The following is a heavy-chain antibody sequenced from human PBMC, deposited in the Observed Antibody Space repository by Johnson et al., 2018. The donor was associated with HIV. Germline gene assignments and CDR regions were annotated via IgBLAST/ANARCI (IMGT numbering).Heavy chain of an antibody. CDR2: IYDGGTT. V-gene: IGHV3-NL1*01. CDR3: AKVMITFGGTLSVNAFDI. CDR1: GFTFSSYA. J-gene: IGHJ3*02. D-gene: IGHD3-16*01. Sequence: QVQLVESGGGVVQPGRSLRLSCAASGFTFSSYAMHWVRQAPGKGLEWVSFIYDGGTTYYADSVKGRFTISRDNSKNTLYLQMHSLRAEDTALYYCAKVMITFGGTLSVNAFDIWGQGTMVTVSS.